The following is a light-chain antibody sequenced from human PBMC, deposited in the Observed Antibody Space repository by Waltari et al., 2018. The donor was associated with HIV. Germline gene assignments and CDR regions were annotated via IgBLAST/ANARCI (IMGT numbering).Light chain of an antibody. CDR2: KND. V-gene: IGLV1-47*01. Sequence: QSVLTQPPSASGTPGQTVTISCSGTSPNIGSHDTFWYHQLPGAAPKLLMYKNDQRPSGGPDLFSVSKSGTSASLAISGLRSEDEADYTCATWDDSLSGVVFGGGTKLNVL. CDR3: ATWDDSLSGVV. J-gene: IGLJ3*02. CDR1: SPNIGSHD.